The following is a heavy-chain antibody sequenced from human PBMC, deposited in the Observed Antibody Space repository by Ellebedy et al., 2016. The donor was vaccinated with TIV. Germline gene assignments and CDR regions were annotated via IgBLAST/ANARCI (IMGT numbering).Heavy chain of an antibody. Sequence: GGSLRLXXVASGFAFDAYAMHWVRQAPGKGLEWVSYISWSSDMIGYADSVKGRFTISRGNAKKSLYLQMDSLRAEDTAFYYCAKDVGYSGYDGIGYWGQGTLVTVSS. CDR2: ISWSSDMI. V-gene: IGHV3-9*01. CDR1: GFAFDAYA. J-gene: IGHJ4*02. CDR3: AKDVGYSGYDGIGY. D-gene: IGHD5-12*01.